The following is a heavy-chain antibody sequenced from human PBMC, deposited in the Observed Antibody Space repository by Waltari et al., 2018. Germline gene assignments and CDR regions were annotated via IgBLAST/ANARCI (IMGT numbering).Heavy chain of an antibody. CDR1: GFTFSDHY. CDR2: SSSSGSTI. Sequence: QVQLVESGGALVKPGGSLRLSCVASGFTFSDHYMSWVCQVPGKGLEWISYSSSSGSTIFYADSVKGRFTVSRDNARNSLFLQMDNLRADDMAVYYCARGAGTPPFDFWGQGTLVTVSS. CDR3: ARGAGTPPFDF. J-gene: IGHJ4*02. D-gene: IGHD1-7*01. V-gene: IGHV3-11*01.